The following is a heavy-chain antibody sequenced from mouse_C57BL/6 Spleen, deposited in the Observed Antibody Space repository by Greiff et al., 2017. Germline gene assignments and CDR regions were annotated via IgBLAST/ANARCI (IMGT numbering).Heavy chain of an antibody. D-gene: IGHD3-2*02. CDR3: AGSGTMDY. V-gene: IGHV1-82*01. CDR1: GYDFSSSW. Sequence: QVQLQQSVPELVKPGASVKISCKASGYDFSSSWMNWVKQRPGKGLEWIGRIYPGDGDTNYNGKFQGKATQTADKSSRTAYMQLSRLTSADSAVYFCAGSGTMDYWGQGTSVTVSS. CDR2: IYPGDGDT. J-gene: IGHJ4*01.